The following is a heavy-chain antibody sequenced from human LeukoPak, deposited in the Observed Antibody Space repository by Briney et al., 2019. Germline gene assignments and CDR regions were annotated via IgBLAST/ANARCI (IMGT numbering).Heavy chain of an antibody. D-gene: IGHD3-3*01. Sequence: GGSLRLSCAASGFTFDSYSMSWVRQAPGKGLEWVSYIRSSRKGTTYHTDSMKGRFTISRNNAKNSLYVQMNSLSAEDTAVYYCARHWMDDFWRRFDPWGQGTLVTVSS. CDR1: GFTFDSYS. V-gene: IGHV3-48*01. CDR2: IRSSRKGTT. CDR3: ARHWMDDFWRRFDP. J-gene: IGHJ5*02.